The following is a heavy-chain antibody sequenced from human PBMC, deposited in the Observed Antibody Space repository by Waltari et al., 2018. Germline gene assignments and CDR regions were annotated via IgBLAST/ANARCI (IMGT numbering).Heavy chain of an antibody. J-gene: IGHJ4*02. V-gene: IGHV3-23*04. D-gene: IGHD6-13*01. CDR3: AIDYIAAAHDY. Sequence: EVQLVESGGGLVQTGGSLRLSCAASGFTFSRYAMSWVSQAPGKGLEWVSAISGRGGSTYYADSVKGRFTISRDNSNNTLYLQMNSLRAEDTAVYYCAIDYIAAAHDYWGQGTLVTVSS. CDR1: GFTFSRYA. CDR2: ISGRGGST.